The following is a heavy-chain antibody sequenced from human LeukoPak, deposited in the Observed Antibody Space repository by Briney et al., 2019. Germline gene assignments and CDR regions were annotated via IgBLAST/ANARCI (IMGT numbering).Heavy chain of an antibody. J-gene: IGHJ4*02. CDR1: GFTFSHHG. V-gene: IGHV3-23*01. Sequence: GGTLRLSCAASGFTFSHHGTNWVRQAPGKGLEWVSGVGPSGARTYYADSVKGRFTVSRDNSKNMVFLQMDSLRAEDTAIYYCAKDDAYLQYDDWGQGTLVTVSS. D-gene: IGHD5-24*01. CDR2: VGPSGART. CDR3: AKDDAYLQYDD.